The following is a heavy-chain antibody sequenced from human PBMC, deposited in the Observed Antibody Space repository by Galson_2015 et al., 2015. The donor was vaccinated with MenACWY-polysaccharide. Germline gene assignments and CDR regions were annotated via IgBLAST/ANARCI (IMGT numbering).Heavy chain of an antibody. D-gene: IGHD2-8*01. CDR3: ARIMVAANQAAYFDS. V-gene: IGHV1-69*02. CDR2: IIPFLGIP. Sequence: SVKVSCKASGGSLSSYSISWVRQAPGQGLEYMGRIIPFLGIPNNAQKFQARVAFTADRYTSTVFVELSSLISEDTAIYYCARIMVAANQAAYFDSWGQGTQVTVSS. CDR1: GGSLSSYS. J-gene: IGHJ4*02.